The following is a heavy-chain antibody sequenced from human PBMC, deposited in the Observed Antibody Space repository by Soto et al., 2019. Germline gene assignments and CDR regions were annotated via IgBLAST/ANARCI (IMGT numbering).Heavy chain of an antibody. CDR3: ARDRVQYSSSNYGMDV. CDR2: ISYDGSNK. CDR1: GFTFSSYA. D-gene: IGHD6-6*01. J-gene: IGHJ6*02. Sequence: GGSLRLSFAASGFTFSSYAMHWVRQAPGKGLEWVAVISYDGSNKYYADSVKVRFTISRDNSKNTLYLQMNSLRAEDTAVYYCARDRVQYSSSNYGMDVWGQGTTVTVSS. V-gene: IGHV3-30-3*01.